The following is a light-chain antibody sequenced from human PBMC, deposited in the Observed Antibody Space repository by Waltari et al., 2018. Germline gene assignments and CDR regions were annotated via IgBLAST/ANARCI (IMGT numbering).Light chain of an antibody. V-gene: IGLV2-14*03. CDR2: NVF. CDR3: SSYTDSRPL. CDR1: SSDIGAYDF. Sequence: QPALTQPASVSGSPGQSITISCTGTSSDIGAYDFVSWYQQHPGRAPKLMIYNVFTRPSWVSSRFSGSKSGNTASLTISGLQAEDEADYFCSSYTDSRPLFGGGTKVTVL. J-gene: IGLJ2*01.